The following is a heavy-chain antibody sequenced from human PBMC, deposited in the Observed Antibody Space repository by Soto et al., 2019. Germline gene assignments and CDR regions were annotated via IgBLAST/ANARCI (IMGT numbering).Heavy chain of an antibody. Sequence: ASVKVSCKASGYTFTSYDINWVRQATGQGLEWMGWMNPNSGNTAYAQKFQGRVTMTRNTSINTAYMELSSLRSEDTAVYYCARKRDYYYYMDVWGKGTTVTAP. CDR2: MNPNSGNT. V-gene: IGHV1-8*01. CDR3: ARKRDYYYYMDV. CDR1: GYTFTSYD. J-gene: IGHJ6*03.